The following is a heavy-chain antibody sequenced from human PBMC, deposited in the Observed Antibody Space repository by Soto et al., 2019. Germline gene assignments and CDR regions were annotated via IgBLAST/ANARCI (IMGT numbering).Heavy chain of an antibody. J-gene: IGHJ4*02. Sequence: QVQLVQSGAEVKTPGSSVKVSCKASGGSFSSFAISWVRQAPGQAPEWMGGIIPIFATGNYAQKFQGRVNISADGTTGTAYMELSSLTSDDTAIYYCARGKALGHGVGITFYDYWGQGTVVTVSS. CDR1: GGSFSSFA. D-gene: IGHD3-16*01. V-gene: IGHV1-69*01. CDR2: IIPIFATG. CDR3: ARGKALGHGVGITFYDY.